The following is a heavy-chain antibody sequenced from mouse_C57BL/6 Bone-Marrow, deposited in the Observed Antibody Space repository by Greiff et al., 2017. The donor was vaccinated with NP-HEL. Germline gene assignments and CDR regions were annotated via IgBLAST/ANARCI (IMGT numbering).Heavy chain of an antibody. Sequence: QVQLQQPGAELVKPGASVKVSCKASGYTFTSYWMHWVKQRPGQGLEWIGRIHPSDSDTNYNQKFKGKATLTVDKTSSTAYMQLSSLTSEDSAVYYCAMRGPSMVTSHYYAMDYWGQGTSVTVSS. CDR3: AMRGPSMVTSHYYAMDY. J-gene: IGHJ4*01. CDR2: IHPSDSDT. V-gene: IGHV1-74*01. CDR1: GYTFTSYW. D-gene: IGHD2-9*01.